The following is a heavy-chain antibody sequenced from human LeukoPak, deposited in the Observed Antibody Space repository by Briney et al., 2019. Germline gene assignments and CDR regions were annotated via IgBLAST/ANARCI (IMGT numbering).Heavy chain of an antibody. Sequence: GGTLRLSCAASGFTFSSYGMSWVRQAPGKGLEWVSAISGSGGSTYYADSVKGRFTISRDNAKNTLYLQMNSLRAEDTAVYYCARGGGYSYGSFDYWGQGTLVTVSS. CDR3: ARGGGYSYGSFDY. V-gene: IGHV3-23*01. CDR1: GFTFSSYG. J-gene: IGHJ4*02. D-gene: IGHD5-18*01. CDR2: ISGSGGST.